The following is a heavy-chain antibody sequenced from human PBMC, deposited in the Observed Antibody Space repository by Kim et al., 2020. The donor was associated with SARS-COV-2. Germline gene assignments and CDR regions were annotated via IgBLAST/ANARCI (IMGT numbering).Heavy chain of an antibody. Sequence: SETLSLTCAVYGGSFSGYYWSWIRQPPGKGLEWIGEINHSGSTNYNPSLKSRVTISVDTSKNQFSLKLSSVTAADTAVYYCARGRGGYYDFWSGYPKDYYYYGMDVWGQGTPVTVSS. J-gene: IGHJ6*02. CDR1: GGSFSGYY. D-gene: IGHD3-3*01. V-gene: IGHV4-34*01. CDR3: ARGRGGYYDFWSGYPKDYYYYGMDV. CDR2: INHSGST.